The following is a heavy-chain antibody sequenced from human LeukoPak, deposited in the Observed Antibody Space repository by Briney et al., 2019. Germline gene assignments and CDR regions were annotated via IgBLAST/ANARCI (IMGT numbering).Heavy chain of an antibody. D-gene: IGHD1-14*01. CDR2: ISSGSSTI. CDR3: ARAPTIGTTAIFDY. CDR1: GFTFSTYA. J-gene: IGHJ4*02. Sequence: GGSLRLSSAASGFTFSTYAINWVRQAPGEGPEWVSYISSGSSTIYYADSVEGRFTISRDNTKNSLYLQMNSLRAEDTAVYYRARAPTIGTTAIFDYWGKGSLVTVAS. V-gene: IGHV3-48*04.